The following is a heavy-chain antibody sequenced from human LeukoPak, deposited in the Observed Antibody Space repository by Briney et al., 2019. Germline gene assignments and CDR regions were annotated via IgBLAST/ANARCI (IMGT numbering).Heavy chain of an antibody. CDR2: INHSGST. J-gene: IGHJ4*02. CDR1: GGSFSGYY. Sequence: SETLSLTCAVYGGSFSGYYWSWIRQPPGKGLEWIGEINHSGSTNYNPSLKSRVTISVDTSKNQFSLKLSSVTAADTAVYYCARVNFSDRTLDYWGQGTLVTVS. V-gene: IGHV4-34*01. D-gene: IGHD3-22*01. CDR3: ARVNFSDRTLDY.